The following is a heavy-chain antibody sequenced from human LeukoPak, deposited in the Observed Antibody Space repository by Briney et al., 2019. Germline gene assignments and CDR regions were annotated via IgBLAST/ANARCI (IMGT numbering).Heavy chain of an antibody. V-gene: IGHV3-69-1*01. CDR2: MDNFGYK. J-gene: IGHJ4*02. CDR3: ARGIRD. CDR1: GFSVNNNY. D-gene: IGHD2/OR15-2a*01. Sequence: GGSLRLSCVASGFSVNNNYMNWVRQAPGKGLEWVSLMDNFGYKYYADSVKGRFTISRDNAKNSLYVQMNSLRADDTAVCYCARGIRDWGQGTLVTVSS.